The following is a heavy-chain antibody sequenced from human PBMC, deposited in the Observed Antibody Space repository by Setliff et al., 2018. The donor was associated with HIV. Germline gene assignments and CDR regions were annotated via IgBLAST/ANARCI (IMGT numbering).Heavy chain of an antibody. D-gene: IGHD1-26*01. Sequence: GGSPRLSCAASGFTFNAYAMHWVRQPPGKGLEWVSGISSNTDNIYYADSVTGRFTISRDNAKNSLFLQMNDLRPEDTAFYYCVKDGTPIGRYYQYFHVWGEGIMVTVSS. CDR3: VKDGTPIGRYYQYFHV. CDR2: ISSNTDNI. J-gene: IGHJ6*04. CDR1: GFTFNAYA. V-gene: IGHV3-9*01.